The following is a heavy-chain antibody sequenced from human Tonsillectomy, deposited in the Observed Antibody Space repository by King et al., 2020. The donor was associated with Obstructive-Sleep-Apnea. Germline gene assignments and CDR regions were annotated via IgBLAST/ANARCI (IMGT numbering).Heavy chain of an antibody. CDR1: GGSINIVGYY. Sequence: VQLQESGPGLVKPSQTLSLTCTVSGGSINIVGYYWTWIRQHPGKGLEWIGYIYYSGSTYYNPSLKSRVTISVDTSKNQFSLRLSSVTAAATAVYYCAGAVDGSGSYSYYYNAMDVWGQGTTVTVSS. D-gene: IGHD3-10*01. V-gene: IGHV4-31*03. J-gene: IGHJ6*02. CDR2: IYYSGST. CDR3: AGAVDGSGSYSYYYNAMDV.